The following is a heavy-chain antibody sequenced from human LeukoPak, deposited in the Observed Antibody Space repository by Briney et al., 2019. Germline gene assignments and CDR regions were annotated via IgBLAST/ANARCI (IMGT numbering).Heavy chain of an antibody. V-gene: IGHV4-4*09. D-gene: IGHD3-22*01. J-gene: IGHJ6*03. CDR1: GVSVSQFF. CDR2: ISTSGST. Sequence: SETLSLTCSVSGVSVSQFFWSWIRQSPRMGLEWIGYISTSGSTNDNPSLNSRVSLSKDMANDQVSLKLKSVTAADTGVYFCARHGSLGSSGYYVHYYMDVWGKGTTVTVSS. CDR3: ARHGSLGSSGYYVHYYMDV.